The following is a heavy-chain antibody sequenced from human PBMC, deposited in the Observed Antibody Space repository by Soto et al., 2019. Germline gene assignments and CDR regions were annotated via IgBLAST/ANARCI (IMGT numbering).Heavy chain of an antibody. D-gene: IGHD3-16*01. CDR3: ARDPYVDLFYFDY. CDR1: GASIGSGGYY. J-gene: IGHJ4*02. V-gene: IGHV4-31*03. Sequence: SETLSLTCTVPGASIGSGGYYWNWIRQHPGKGLEWIGYIYSSGSTYYNPSLKSRVTISADTSKDQFFLNLRSVTAAGTAVYYCARDPYVDLFYFDYWGQGTLVTVSS. CDR2: IYSSGST.